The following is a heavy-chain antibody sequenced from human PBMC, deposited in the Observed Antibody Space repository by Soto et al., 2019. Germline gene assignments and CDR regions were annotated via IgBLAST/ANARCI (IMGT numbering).Heavy chain of an antibody. V-gene: IGHV3-74*01. Sequence: EVRLVESGGGLVQPGGSLRLSCAASGFTFSTYWMHWVRQAPGTGLEWVSRIKGDGSSTSYADSVKGRFTISRDNAKNTLYLQMNSLGAEDTAVYWCARGIRNYYGVDVWGQGTTVTVSS. CDR2: IKGDGSST. CDR1: GFTFSTYW. CDR3: ARGIRNYYGVDV. J-gene: IGHJ6*02.